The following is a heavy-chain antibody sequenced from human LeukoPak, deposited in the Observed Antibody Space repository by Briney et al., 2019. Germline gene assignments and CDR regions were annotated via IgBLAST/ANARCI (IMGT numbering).Heavy chain of an antibody. Sequence: HPGGSLRLSCAASGFTFSSYWMHWVRQAPGKGLVWVSRINSDGSSTSYADSVKGRFTISRDNAKNTLYLQMDSLRTDDTAMYYCARDFGITWAQYYFDYWGQGTLVTVSS. CDR1: GFTFSSYW. V-gene: IGHV3-74*01. CDR2: INSDGSST. D-gene: IGHD3-10*01. CDR3: ARDFGITWAQYYFDY. J-gene: IGHJ4*02.